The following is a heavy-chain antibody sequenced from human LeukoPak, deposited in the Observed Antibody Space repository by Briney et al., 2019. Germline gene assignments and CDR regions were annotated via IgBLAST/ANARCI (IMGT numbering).Heavy chain of an antibody. J-gene: IGHJ4*02. Sequence: SQTLSLTCAISGDSFSSNSAAWNWIRQSPSRGLEWLGRTYYRSKWYNDYAVSVKSRITINPDTSKNQFFLQLNSVTPEDTAVYYCARDLGGSSWYGSYYFDYWGQGTLVTVSS. CDR2: TYYRSKWYN. CDR1: GDSFSSNSAA. D-gene: IGHD6-13*01. V-gene: IGHV6-1*01. CDR3: ARDLGGSSWYGSYYFDY.